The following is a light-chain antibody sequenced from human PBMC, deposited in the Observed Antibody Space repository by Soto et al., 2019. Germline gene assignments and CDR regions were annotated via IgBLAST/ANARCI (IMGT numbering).Light chain of an antibody. CDR3: QHYNSYSEA. Sequence: DIQMTQSPSTLSGSVGDRVTITCRASQTISSWLAWYQQKPGKAPKLLIYKAYTLKSGVPSRFSGSRSGTEFTLTISSLQPDDFATYYCQHYNSYSEAFGQGTKVELK. J-gene: IGKJ1*01. CDR1: QTISSW. V-gene: IGKV1-5*03. CDR2: KAY.